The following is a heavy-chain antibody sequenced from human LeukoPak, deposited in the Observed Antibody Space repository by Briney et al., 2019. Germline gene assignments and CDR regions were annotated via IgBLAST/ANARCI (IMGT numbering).Heavy chain of an antibody. CDR1: GGSISSCY. CDR2: IYYSGST. D-gene: IGHD6-13*01. J-gene: IGHJ4*02. Sequence: SETLSLTCTVSGGSISSCYWSWIRQPPGKGLEWIGYIYYSGSTNYNPSLKSRVTISVDTSKNQFSLKLSSVTAADTAVYYCARGRSSWYGLFDYWGQGTLVTVSS. CDR3: ARGRSSWYGLFDY. V-gene: IGHV4-59*01.